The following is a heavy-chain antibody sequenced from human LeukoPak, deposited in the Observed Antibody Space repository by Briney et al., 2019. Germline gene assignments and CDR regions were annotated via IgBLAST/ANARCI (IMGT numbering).Heavy chain of an antibody. J-gene: IGHJ4*02. CDR2: ISGSGGST. V-gene: IGHV3-23*01. Sequence: GGSLRLSCAASGFTFSSYAMSWVRQAPGKGLEWVSAISGSGGSTYYADSVKGRFTISRDNAKNSLYLQMNSLRAEDTAVYYCARDRGESSPTPRGRSGSYRQAGFDYWGQGTLVTVSS. CDR3: ARDRGESSPTPRGRSGSYRQAGFDY. CDR1: GFTFSSYA. D-gene: IGHD1-26*01.